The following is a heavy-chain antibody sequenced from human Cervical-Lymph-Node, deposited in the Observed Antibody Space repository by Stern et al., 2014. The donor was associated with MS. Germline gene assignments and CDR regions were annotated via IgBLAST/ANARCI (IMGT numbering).Heavy chain of an antibody. V-gene: IGHV7-4-1*02. J-gene: IGHJ6*02. Sequence: QVQLVESGSELKTPGASVRVSCKASGYTFTNYAINWVRQAPGQGLEWMGWINTNTGNPTYAQGFTGRFVFSLDTSVSTAYLQISSLKAEDTAMYYCARVLRPYGMDVWGQGTTVTVSS. CDR3: ARVLRPYGMDV. CDR1: GYTFTNYA. CDR2: INTNTGNP. D-gene: IGHD3-10*01.